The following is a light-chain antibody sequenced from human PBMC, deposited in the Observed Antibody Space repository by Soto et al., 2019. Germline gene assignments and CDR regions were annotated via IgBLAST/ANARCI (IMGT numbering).Light chain of an antibody. CDR1: RRGGSC. CDR2: DAS. J-gene: IGKJ2*01. Sequence: EIVFTQSPATLSLYPGEKATLSCRAGRRGGSCLAWYQQKPGQAPRLLIFDASHRASGIPPRFSGSGSGTDFTLTINSLEAEDFAVYYCQQRSYWPQYTFGQGTKVEIK. CDR3: QQRSYWPQYT. V-gene: IGKV3-11*01.